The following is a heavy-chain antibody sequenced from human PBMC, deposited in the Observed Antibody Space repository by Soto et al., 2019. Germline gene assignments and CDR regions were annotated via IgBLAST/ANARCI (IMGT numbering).Heavy chain of an antibody. Sequence: SETLSLTCTVSGDSVSSGTYYWSWIRQPSGKGLEWIGYIYYSGGTNYNPSLKGRVTISGDTSKNQFSLKLSSVTAADTAVYYCARGLSLYDTSGNHPGYFDYWGQGTQVTVSS. J-gene: IGHJ4*02. CDR3: ARGLSLYDTSGNHPGYFDY. CDR1: GDSVSSGTYY. V-gene: IGHV4-61*01. CDR2: IYYSGGT. D-gene: IGHD3-22*01.